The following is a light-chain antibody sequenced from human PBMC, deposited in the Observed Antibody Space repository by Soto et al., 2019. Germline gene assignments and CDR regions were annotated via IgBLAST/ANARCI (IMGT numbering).Light chain of an antibody. J-gene: IGLJ1*01. CDR1: SSDVGDYNY. CDR2: EVT. CDR3: SSYTSSTLRYV. Sequence: QSVLTQPASVSGSPGQSITISCTGTSSDVGDYNYVSWYHLHPGKAPKLMIYEVTNRPSGVSDRFSGSKSGNTASLTISGLQAEDEADYYCSSYTSSTLRYVFGTGTKVTVL. V-gene: IGLV2-14*01.